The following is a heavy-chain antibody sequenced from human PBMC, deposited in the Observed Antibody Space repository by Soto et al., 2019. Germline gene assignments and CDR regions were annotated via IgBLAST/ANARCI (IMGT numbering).Heavy chain of an antibody. Sequence: QVQLVQSGAEVKKPGSSVTVSCKASGGTFSSYAISWVRQALGQGLEWMGGIIPIFGTANYAQKFQGRVTITADESTSTAYMELSSLRSEDTAVYYCARDDSSGYYYQHFDYWGQGTLVTVSS. CDR3: ARDDSSGYYYQHFDY. CDR2: IIPIFGTA. V-gene: IGHV1-69*12. J-gene: IGHJ4*02. D-gene: IGHD3-22*01. CDR1: GGTFSSYA.